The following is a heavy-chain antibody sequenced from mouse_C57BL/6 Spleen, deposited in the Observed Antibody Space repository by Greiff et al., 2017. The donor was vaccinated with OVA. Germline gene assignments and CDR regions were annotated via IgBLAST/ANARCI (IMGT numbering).Heavy chain of an antibody. J-gene: IGHJ2*01. CDR1: GFTFSSYA. D-gene: IGHD3-2*02. CDR3: ARAYSSGYFDY. CDR2: ISDGGSYT. Sequence: EVQLMESGGGLVKPGGSLKLSCAASGFTFSSYAMSWVRQTPEKRLEWVATISDGGSYTYYPDNVKGRFTISRDNAKNNLYLQMSHLKSEDTAMYYCARAYSSGYFDYWGQGTTLTVS. V-gene: IGHV5-4*01.